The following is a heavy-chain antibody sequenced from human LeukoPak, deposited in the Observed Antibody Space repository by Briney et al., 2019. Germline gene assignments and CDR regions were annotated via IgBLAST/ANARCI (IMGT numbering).Heavy chain of an antibody. V-gene: IGHV4-34*01. CDR1: GGSFSGYH. J-gene: IGHJ4*02. CDR3: ARGLQQMAQTRSDYFDS. D-gene: IGHD6-13*01. CDR2: MNHSGGA. Sequence: PSETLSLTCAVYGGSFSGYHWGWIRQPPGKGLEWLGEMNHSGGANHNPSLKSRVAISVDTSKDQFSLKLTSVTAADTAAYFCARGLQQMAQTRSDYFDSWGQGTLVTVSS.